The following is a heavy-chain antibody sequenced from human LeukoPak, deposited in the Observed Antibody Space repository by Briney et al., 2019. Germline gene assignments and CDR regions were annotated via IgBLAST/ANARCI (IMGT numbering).Heavy chain of an antibody. V-gene: IGHV3-23*01. CDR3: VKDHHHGLTVYYFGY. CDR2: ISGSGGRT. Sequence: PGGSLRLSCAASGFTFSSCAMSGVRQAPGKGLEWVSAISGSGGRTYYADSVKGRFTMSRDNSKNTLYLQMNSLRAEDTAVYYCVKDHHHGLTVYYFGYWGPGTLVTVSS. D-gene: IGHD3-3*01. CDR1: GFTFSSCA. J-gene: IGHJ4*02.